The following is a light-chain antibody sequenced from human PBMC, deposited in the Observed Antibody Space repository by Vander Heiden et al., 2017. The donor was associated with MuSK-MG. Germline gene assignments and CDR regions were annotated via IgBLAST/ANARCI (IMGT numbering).Light chain of an antibody. CDR3: QQRSNWPLT. V-gene: IGKV3-11*01. J-gene: IGKJ4*01. Sequence: EIVLTQSPATLSLYPGERATLSCRASQSVSSALVWYQQKAGQAPRLLIYDVSNRATGIPARFSGSGSGTDFTLTINSLEPEDFAVYYCQQRSNWPLTFGGGTKVEIK. CDR2: DVS. CDR1: QSVSSA.